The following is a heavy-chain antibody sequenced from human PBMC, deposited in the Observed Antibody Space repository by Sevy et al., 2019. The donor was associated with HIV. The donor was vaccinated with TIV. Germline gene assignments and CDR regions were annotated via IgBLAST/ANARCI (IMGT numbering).Heavy chain of an antibody. CDR3: ARHGTGFRYGHYYDMDV. D-gene: IGHD5-18*01. J-gene: IGHJ6*02. CDR2: IYYSGST. CDR1: GGSISSYY. V-gene: IGHV4-59*08. Sequence: SETLSLTCTVSGGSISSYYWSWIRQPPGKGLEWIGYIYYSGSTNYNPSLKSRVPISADTSKNQFSLKLSSVTAADTAVYYCARHGTGFRYGHYYDMDVWGQGTTVTVSS.